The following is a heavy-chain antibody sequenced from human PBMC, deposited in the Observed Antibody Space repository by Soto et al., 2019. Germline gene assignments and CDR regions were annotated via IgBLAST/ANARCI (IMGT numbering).Heavy chain of an antibody. V-gene: IGHV3-11*05. J-gene: IGHJ4*02. CDR2: IRGSSSHK. D-gene: IGHD6-19*01. CDR3: ARGGGSGWTPDY. CDR1: GFTFSDYY. Sequence: QVQLVESGGGLVKPGGSLRLSCAASGFTFSDYYMSWVRQAPGKGLEWLSYIRGSSSHKDYANSVKGRFTISRDNAKNLLYLHMNSLGVEDTAVYYCARGGGSGWTPDYWGRGTRVTVSS.